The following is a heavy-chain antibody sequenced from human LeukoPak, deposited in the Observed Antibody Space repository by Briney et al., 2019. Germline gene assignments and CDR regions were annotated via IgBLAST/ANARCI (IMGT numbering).Heavy chain of an antibody. CDR3: ARQPGTGGINL. CDR2: IYTSGST. Sequence: SETLSLTCSVSGGSISSYIWSWIRQPPGKGLEWIGYIYTSGSTDYNPSLKSRVTISVDRSKNQFSLKPNSVTAADTAFYYCARQPGTGGINLWGQGTLVTVSS. J-gene: IGHJ4*02. V-gene: IGHV4-4*09. CDR1: GGSISSYI. D-gene: IGHD3-16*01.